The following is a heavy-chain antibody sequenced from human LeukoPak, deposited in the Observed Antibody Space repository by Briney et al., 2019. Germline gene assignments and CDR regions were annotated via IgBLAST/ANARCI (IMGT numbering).Heavy chain of an antibody. CDR2: ISAYNGNT. CDR1: GYTFTSFG. D-gene: IGHD5-18*01. CDR3: ARDLGLDTTMTFFDF. V-gene: IGHV1-18*01. J-gene: IGHJ4*02. Sequence: ASVKVSCKASGYTFTSFGISWVRQAPGQGPEWMGWISAYNGNTNYIQKFQGRVTMTTDTSTNTAYMELRSLTSDDTAVYHCARDLGLDTTMTFFDFWGQGTLVTVSS.